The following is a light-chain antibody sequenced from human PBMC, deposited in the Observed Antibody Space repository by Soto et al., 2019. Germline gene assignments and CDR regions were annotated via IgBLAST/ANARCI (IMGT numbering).Light chain of an antibody. Sequence: DIQMTQSPASLSASVEDRVTITCRASQTVRTYLNWYQQKPGKAPKLLIYAASNVQSGVPSRFSGSGSGTDLTLTITSLRPEDFATDWCKHSYNPPVTFGHGTRVQI. CDR3: KHSYNPPVT. CDR2: AAS. J-gene: IGKJ5*01. V-gene: IGKV1-39*01. CDR1: QTVRTY.